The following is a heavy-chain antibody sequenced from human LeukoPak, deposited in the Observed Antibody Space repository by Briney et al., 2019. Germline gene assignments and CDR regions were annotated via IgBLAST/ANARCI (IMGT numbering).Heavy chain of an antibody. CDR2: ISSSGST. D-gene: IGHD3-9*01. CDR3: ARDNFDILTGYYMRYYYYYMDV. V-gene: IGHV4-61*02. J-gene: IGHJ6*03. CDR1: GDSISSGDYY. Sequence: SETLSLTCTVSGDSISSGDYYWSWIRQPAGKGLEWIGRISSSGSTNYNPSLKSRVTISVDTSKNQFSLKLSSVTAADTAVYYCARDNFDILTGYYMRYYYYYMDVWGKGTTVTTSS.